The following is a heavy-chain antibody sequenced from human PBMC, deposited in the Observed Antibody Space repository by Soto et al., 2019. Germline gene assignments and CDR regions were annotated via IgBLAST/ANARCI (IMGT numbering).Heavy chain of an antibody. V-gene: IGHV3-48*02. CDR2: ISSSSSTI. J-gene: IGHJ4*02. CDR3: ARDVGYGGYVGYFDY. Sequence: LRLSCAASGFTFSSYSMNWVRQAPGKGLEWVSYISSSSSTIYYADSVKGRFTISRDNAKNSLYLQMNSLRDEDTAVYYCARDVGYGGYVGYFDYWGQGTLVTVSS. D-gene: IGHD5-12*01. CDR1: GFTFSSYS.